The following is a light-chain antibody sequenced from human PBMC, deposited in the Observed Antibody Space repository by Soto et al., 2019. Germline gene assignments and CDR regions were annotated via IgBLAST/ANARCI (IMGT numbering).Light chain of an antibody. CDR3: HQYNSWPRGT. CDR1: QSVSSN. V-gene: IGKV3-15*01. CDR2: GAS. Sequence: EIVLTQSPGTLPLSPGERATLSCRASQSVSSNLAWYQQKPGQAPRLLIYGASTRATGIPARFRGSGSGTEFTLTISSLQSEDSAVYYCHQYNSWPRGTFGPGTKVDIK. J-gene: IGKJ3*01.